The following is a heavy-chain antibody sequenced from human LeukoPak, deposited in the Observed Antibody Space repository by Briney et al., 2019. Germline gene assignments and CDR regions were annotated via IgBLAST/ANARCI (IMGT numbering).Heavy chain of an antibody. V-gene: IGHV3-7*01. J-gene: IGHJ4*02. Sequence: GSLRLSCAASGFTFSSYAMTWVRQAPVKGLEWVAQIKQDGSAKYYVDSVKGRFTISRDNAKNALYLQMDSLRAEDTAVYYCARDRIYYASGTYNFDYWGQGTLVTVSS. CDR3: ARDRIYYASGTYNFDY. CDR1: GFTFSSYA. D-gene: IGHD3-10*01. CDR2: IKQDGSAK.